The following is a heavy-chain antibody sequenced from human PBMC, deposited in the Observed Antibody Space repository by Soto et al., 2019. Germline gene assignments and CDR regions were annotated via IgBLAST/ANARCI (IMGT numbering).Heavy chain of an antibody. CDR2: IYYSGST. Sequence: SETLSLTCTVSGGSISSSSFHWGWIRQPPGKGLEWIGSIYYSGSTYYSPSLKSRVTISVDTSKNQFSLKLSSVTAADTAVYYCARRYGGNFDDWGQGTLVTVSS. CDR3: ARRYGGNFDD. V-gene: IGHV4-39*07. D-gene: IGHD2-15*01. CDR1: GGSISSSSFH. J-gene: IGHJ4*02.